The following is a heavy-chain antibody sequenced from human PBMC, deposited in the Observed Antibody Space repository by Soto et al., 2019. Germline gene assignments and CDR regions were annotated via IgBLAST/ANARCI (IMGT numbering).Heavy chain of an antibody. J-gene: IGHJ4*02. Sequence: EVQLVESGGGLVKPGRSLRLSCTASGFTFGDYAMSWFRQAPGKGLEWVGFIRSKAYGGTTEYAAYVKGRFTISRDDSKSIAYLQMNSLKTEDTAVYYCASGYCSSTSCPGDYWGQGTLVTVS. CDR3: ASGYCSSTSCPGDY. CDR1: GFTFGDYA. V-gene: IGHV3-49*05. D-gene: IGHD2-2*01. CDR2: IRSKAYGGTT.